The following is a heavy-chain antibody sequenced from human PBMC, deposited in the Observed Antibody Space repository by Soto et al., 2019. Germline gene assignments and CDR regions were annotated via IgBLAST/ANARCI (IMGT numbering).Heavy chain of an antibody. Sequence: TGGSLRLSCAASGFTFSSYGMHWVRQAPGKGLEWVAVIWYDGSNKYYADSVKGRFTISRDNSKNTLYLQMNSLRAEDTAVYYCARDDCSSTSCPPVDYWGQGTLVTVSS. D-gene: IGHD2-2*01. J-gene: IGHJ4*02. CDR1: GFTFSSYG. CDR3: ARDDCSSTSCPPVDY. V-gene: IGHV3-33*01. CDR2: IWYDGSNK.